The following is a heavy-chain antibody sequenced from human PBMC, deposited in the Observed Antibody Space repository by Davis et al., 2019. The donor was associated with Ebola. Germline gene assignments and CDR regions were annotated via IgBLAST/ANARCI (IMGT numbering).Heavy chain of an antibody. CDR3: AKNGGIVAVAAPEN. CDR1: GFTVSSNY. CDR2: ISGSGGST. J-gene: IGHJ4*02. Sequence: GGSLRLSCAASGFTVSSNYMSWVRQAPGKGLEWVSAISGSGGSTYYADSVKGRFTISRDNSKNTLYLQMNSLRAEDTAVYYCAKNGGIVAVAAPENWGQGTLVTVSS. V-gene: IGHV3-23*01. D-gene: IGHD6-19*01.